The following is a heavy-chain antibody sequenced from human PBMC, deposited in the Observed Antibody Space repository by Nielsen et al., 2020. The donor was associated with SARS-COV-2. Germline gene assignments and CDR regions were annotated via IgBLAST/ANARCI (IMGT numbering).Heavy chain of an antibody. J-gene: IGHJ4*02. CDR2: INPNSGGT. V-gene: IGHV1-2*02. D-gene: IGHD5-24*01. CDR3: APTRIRDGYNYPFDY. Sequence: ASVKVSCKASGYTFTGYYMHWVRQAPGQGLEWMGWINPNSGGTKYAQKFQGRVTMTRDTSISTAYMELSSLRSDDTAVYYCAPTRIRDGYNYPFDYWGQGTLVTVSS. CDR1: GYTFTGYY.